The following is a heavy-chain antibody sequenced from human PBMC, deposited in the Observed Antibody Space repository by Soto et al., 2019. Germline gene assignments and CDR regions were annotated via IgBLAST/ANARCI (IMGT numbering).Heavy chain of an antibody. Sequence: GGSLRLSCAASEFTFSNYAMHWVRQPPGKGLQWLAVISYDGNNKYYADSVEGRFTISRGNSKNTVYLQMNSLRLEDTAVYYCASSYSNYALIDYYYYGMDVWGQGTTVTVSS. D-gene: IGHD4-4*01. J-gene: IGHJ6*02. CDR2: ISYDGNNK. CDR1: EFTFSNYA. CDR3: ASSYSNYALIDYYYYGMDV. V-gene: IGHV3-30*03.